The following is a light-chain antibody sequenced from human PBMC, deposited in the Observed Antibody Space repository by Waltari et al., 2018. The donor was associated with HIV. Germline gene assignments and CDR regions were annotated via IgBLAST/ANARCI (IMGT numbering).Light chain of an antibody. CDR2: EDD. J-gene: IGLJ2*01. CDR3: QSYDSNYVV. V-gene: IGLV6-57*04. Sequence: FMLTQPHPVSESPGETVTISRTRSRSSIGFHFVQWYQQRPGSAPTTVIYEDDRRPSGIPDRFSGSIDRSSNSASLTISGLEPEDEADYYCQSYDSNYVVFGGGTKLTVL. CDR1: RSSIGFHF.